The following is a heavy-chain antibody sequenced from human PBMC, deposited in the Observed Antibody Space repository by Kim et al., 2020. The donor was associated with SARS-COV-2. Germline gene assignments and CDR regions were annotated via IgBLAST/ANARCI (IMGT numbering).Heavy chain of an antibody. CDR3: ARITSTWGGMDV. D-gene: IGHD3-3*01. Sequence: YADSVKGGFTISRYNSKKPLYLQMNSLRAEDTAVYYCARITSTWGGMDVWGQGTTVTVSS. J-gene: IGHJ6*02. V-gene: IGHV3-33*01.